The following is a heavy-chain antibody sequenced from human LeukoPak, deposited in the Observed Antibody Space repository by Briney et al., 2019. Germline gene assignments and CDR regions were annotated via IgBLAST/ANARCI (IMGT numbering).Heavy chain of an antibody. V-gene: IGHV1-2*02. CDR3: ARVEQQLVGFFDY. Sequence: ASVKVSCKASGYTFTGYYMHWVRQAPGQGLEWMGWINPNSGGTNYAQKFQGRVTMTRDTSISTAYMELSRLRSDDTAVYYCARVEQQLVGFFDYWGQGTLVTVSS. J-gene: IGHJ4*02. D-gene: IGHD6-13*01. CDR1: GYTFTGYY. CDR2: INPNSGGT.